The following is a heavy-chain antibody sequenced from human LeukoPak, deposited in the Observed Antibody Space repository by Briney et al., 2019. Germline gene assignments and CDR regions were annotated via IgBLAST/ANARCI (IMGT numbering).Heavy chain of an antibody. CDR2: INHSGST. CDR3: ARPRVRYSGSYDY. CDR1: GGSFSGYY. D-gene: IGHD1-26*01. J-gene: IGHJ4*02. V-gene: IGHV4-34*01. Sequence: PSETLSLTCAVYGGSFSGYYWSWIRQPPGKGLEWIGEINHSGSTNYNPSLKSRVTISVDTSKNQFSLKLSSVTAADTAVYYCARPRVRYSGSYDYWGQGTLVTVSS.